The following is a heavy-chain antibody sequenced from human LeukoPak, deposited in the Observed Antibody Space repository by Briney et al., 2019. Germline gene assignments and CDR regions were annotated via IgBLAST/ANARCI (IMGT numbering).Heavy chain of an antibody. D-gene: IGHD3-16*01. CDR1: GFTFTTYS. Sequence: PGGSLRLSCEASGFTFTTYSMTWVRQTPGEGLEWVSSISTRDTFINYADSVKGRFTISRDNAKNSLFLQMTSLRAEDTAMYYCARDTGALMITFGGVLWGQGTLVTVSS. V-gene: IGHV3-21*01. J-gene: IGHJ4*02. CDR3: ARDTGALMITFGGVL. CDR2: ISTRDTFI.